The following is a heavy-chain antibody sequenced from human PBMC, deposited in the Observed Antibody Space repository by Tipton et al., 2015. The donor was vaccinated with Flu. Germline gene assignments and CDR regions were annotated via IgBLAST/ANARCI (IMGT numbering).Heavy chain of an antibody. J-gene: IGHJ4*02. D-gene: IGHD5-12*01. Sequence: TLSLTCAVYNGPFSGYFWSWIRQPPGKGLEWIGDVDESGNTRYNSSPRSRVTISVDTSKNQFSLKVTSVTAADTAVYFCARTNQYSCSPFDYWGQGTLATVSS. CDR1: NGPFSGYF. CDR2: VDESGNT. V-gene: IGHV4-34*01. CDR3: ARTNQYSCSPFDY.